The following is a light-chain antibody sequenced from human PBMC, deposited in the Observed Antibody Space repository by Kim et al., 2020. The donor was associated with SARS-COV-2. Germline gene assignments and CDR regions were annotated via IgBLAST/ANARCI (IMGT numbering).Light chain of an antibody. Sequence: IVLTQSPATLSLSPGERGTLSCRASQSISRYLASYHQKHGQPPSLLLYDVYKRATGIPAWCSGGGCGTDLTLTISSLEPEDVAVYYWQHRKRPITFGQGTRLEIK. J-gene: IGKJ5*01. V-gene: IGKV3-11*01. CDR3: QHRKRPIT. CDR2: DVY. CDR1: QSISRY.